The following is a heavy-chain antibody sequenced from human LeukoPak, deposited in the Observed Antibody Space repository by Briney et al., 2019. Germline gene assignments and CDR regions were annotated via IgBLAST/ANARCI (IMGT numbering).Heavy chain of an antibody. V-gene: IGHV3-30*02. J-gene: IGHJ4*02. CDR1: GFTFSGYG. CDR3: AKDLVTHDYGGYFDY. D-gene: IGHD4-23*01. Sequence: AGGSLRLSCAASGFTFSGYGMHWVRQAPGKGLEWVAFIRYDGSNKYYADSVKGRFTISRDNSKNTLYLQMNSLRAEDTAVYYCAKDLVTHDYGGYFDYWGQGTLVTVSS. CDR2: IRYDGSNK.